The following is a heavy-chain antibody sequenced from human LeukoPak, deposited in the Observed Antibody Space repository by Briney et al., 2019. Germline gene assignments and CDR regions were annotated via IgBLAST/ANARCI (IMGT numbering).Heavy chain of an antibody. D-gene: IGHD3-10*01. CDR1: GGSFSGYY. Sequence: SETLSLTCAVYGGSFSGYYWSWIRQPPGKGLEWIGEINHSGSTNYNPSLKSRVTISVDTSKNQFSLKLSSVTAADTAVYYCARSLWFDYYMDVWGKGTTVTVSS. V-gene: IGHV4-34*01. CDR3: ARSLWFDYYMDV. CDR2: INHSGST. J-gene: IGHJ6*03.